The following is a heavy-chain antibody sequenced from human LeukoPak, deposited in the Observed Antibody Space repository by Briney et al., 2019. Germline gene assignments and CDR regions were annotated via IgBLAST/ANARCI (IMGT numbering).Heavy chain of an antibody. J-gene: IGHJ6*03. D-gene: IGHD6-19*01. V-gene: IGHV4-39*01. CDR3: ARPYYIAVAGTPGGIGYYMDV. CDR1: GGSISSSSYY. Sequence: PSETLSLTCTVSGGSISSSSYYWGWIRQPPGKGLERIGSIYYSGSPYYNRSVKSRVTISVDTSKNQFSLKLSSVTAADTAVYYCARPYYIAVAGTPGGIGYYMDVWGKGTTVTVSS. CDR2: IYYSGSP.